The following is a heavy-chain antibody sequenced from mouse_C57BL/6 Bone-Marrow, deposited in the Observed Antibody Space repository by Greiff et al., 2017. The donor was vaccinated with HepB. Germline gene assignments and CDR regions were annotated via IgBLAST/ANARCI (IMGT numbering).Heavy chain of an antibody. J-gene: IGHJ1*03. CDR1: GYTFTSYW. V-gene: IGHV1-59*01. CDR2: IDPSDSYT. CDR3: SREGSFYWYFDV. Sequence: QVHVKQPGAELVRPGTSVKLSCKASGYTFTSYWMHWVKQRPGQGLEWIGVIDPSDSYTNYNQKFKGKATLTVDKSSSTAYMQLISLTSEDSAVYSCSREGSFYWYFDVWGTGTTVTVSS.